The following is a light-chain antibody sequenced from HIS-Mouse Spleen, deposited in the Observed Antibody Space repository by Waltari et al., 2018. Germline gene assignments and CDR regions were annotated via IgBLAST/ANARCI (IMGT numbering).Light chain of an antibody. CDR1: SSDVGGYNY. V-gene: IGLV2-14*03. J-gene: IGLJ2*01. CDR3: SSYTSSSTEV. CDR2: NVS. Sequence: QSALTQPASVSGSPGQSITISCTGTSSDVGGYNYVSWYQQHPAKAPKLMMYNVSDRPSGLSNRFSGSKSGNTASLTISGLQAEDEADYYCSSYTSSSTEVFGGGTKLTVL.